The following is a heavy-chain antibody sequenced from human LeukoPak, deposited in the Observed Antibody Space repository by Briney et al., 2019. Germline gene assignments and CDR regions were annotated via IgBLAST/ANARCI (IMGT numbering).Heavy chain of an antibody. CDR3: ARVGYYDSSGYSYFDY. CDR2: IYSGGST. J-gene: IGHJ4*02. Sequence: GGSLRLSCAASGFTVSSNYMSWVRQAPGKGLEWVSVIYSGGSTYYADSVKGRFTISRDNSKNTLYLQMNSLRAEGTAVYYCARVGYYDSSGYSYFDYWGQGTLVTVSS. V-gene: IGHV3-53*01. D-gene: IGHD3-22*01. CDR1: GFTVSSNY.